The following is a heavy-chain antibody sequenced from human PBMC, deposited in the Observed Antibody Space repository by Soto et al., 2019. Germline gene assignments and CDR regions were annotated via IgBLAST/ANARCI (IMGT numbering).Heavy chain of an antibody. V-gene: IGHV1-18*01. Sequence: ASVKVSCKASGYTFTSYGISWVRQAPGQGLEWMGWISAYNGNTNYAQKLQGRVTMTTDTSTSTAYMKLRSLRSDDTAVYYCARCRGYDYIWGSYRPANWFDPWGQGTLVTVSS. CDR2: ISAYNGNT. CDR1: GYTFTSYG. D-gene: IGHD3-16*02. CDR3: ARCRGYDYIWGSYRPANWFDP. J-gene: IGHJ5*02.